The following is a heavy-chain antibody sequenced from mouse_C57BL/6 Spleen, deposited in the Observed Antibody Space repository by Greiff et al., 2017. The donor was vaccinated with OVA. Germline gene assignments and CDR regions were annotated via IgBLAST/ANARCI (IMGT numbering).Heavy chain of an antibody. CDR3: ASRGFITTVVAHYYAMDY. V-gene: IGHV14-2*01. Sequence: EVQLQQSGAELVKPGASVKLSCTASGFNIKDYYMHWVKQRTEQGLEWIGRIDPEDGETKYAPKFKGKATITADTSSNTAYLQLSSLTSEDTAVYYCASRGFITTVVAHYYAMDYWGQGTSVTVSS. CDR1: GFNIKDYY. CDR2: IDPEDGET. D-gene: IGHD1-1*01. J-gene: IGHJ4*01.